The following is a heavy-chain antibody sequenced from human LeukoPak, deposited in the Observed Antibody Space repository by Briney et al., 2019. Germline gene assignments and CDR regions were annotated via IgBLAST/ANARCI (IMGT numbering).Heavy chain of an antibody. J-gene: IGHJ4*02. CDR3: ARGDGVSRYCYDSSGYYYY. D-gene: IGHD3-22*01. CDR1: GGSISSSSYY. CDR2: IYYSGST. V-gene: IGHV4-39*07. Sequence: SETLSLTCTVSGGSISSSSYYWGWIRQPPGKGLEWIGSIYYSGSTYYNPSLKSRVTISVDTSKNQFSLKLSSVTAADTAVYYCARGDGVSRYCYDSSGYYYYWGQGTLVTVSS.